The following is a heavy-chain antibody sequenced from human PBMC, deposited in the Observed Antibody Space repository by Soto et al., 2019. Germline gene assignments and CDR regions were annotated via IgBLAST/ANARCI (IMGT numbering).Heavy chain of an antibody. V-gene: IGHV1-18*01. D-gene: IGHD1-26*01. CDR2: ISAYNGNT. J-gene: IGHJ4*02. Sequence: QVHLVQSGAEVKTPGASVKVSCQTSGYTPTNYDIGWVRQAPGQGLEWMGWISAYNGNTNYAQKLQGRLTMTTDTPTRTAYMELRSLRSDDTAVYYCARALYRSGTYYDFDNWGQGTLVTVSS. CDR1: GYTPTNYD. CDR3: ARALYRSGTYYDFDN.